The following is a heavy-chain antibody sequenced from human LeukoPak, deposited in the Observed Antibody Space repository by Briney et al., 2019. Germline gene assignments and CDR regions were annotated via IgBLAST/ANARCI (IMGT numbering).Heavy chain of an antibody. J-gene: IGHJ2*01. CDR1: GVSTSSNH. CDR3: ARYATGTPNWYFDL. Sequence: SETLSLTCTVSGVSTSSNHWIWLRQPPGKGLEWIGYIYYSGITNYNLSLQSRVTISADASKNQFSLKLSSVTAADTAVYYCARYATGTPNWYFDLWGRGNLVTVSS. V-gene: IGHV4-59*08. CDR2: IYYSGIT. D-gene: IGHD1-1*01.